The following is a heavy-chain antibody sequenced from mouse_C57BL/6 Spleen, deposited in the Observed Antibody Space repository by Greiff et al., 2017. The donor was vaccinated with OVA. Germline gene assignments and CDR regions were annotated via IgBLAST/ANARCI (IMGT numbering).Heavy chain of an antibody. V-gene: IGHV1-55*01. CDR2: IYPGSGST. J-gene: IGHJ1*03. CDR1: GYTFTSYW. D-gene: IGHD2-1*01. CDR3: ARKGPGYYDWYFDV. Sequence: VQLQQPGAELVKPGASVKMSCKASGYTFTSYWITWVKQRPGQGLEWIGDIYPGSGSTNYNEKFKSTATLTVDKSTSTAYMQLSSLTTEDSAVYYGARKGPGYYDWYFDVGGTGTTVTVSS.